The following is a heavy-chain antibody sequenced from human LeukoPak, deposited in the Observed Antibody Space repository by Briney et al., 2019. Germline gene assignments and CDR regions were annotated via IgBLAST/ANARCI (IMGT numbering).Heavy chain of an antibody. CDR2: ADPEDGET. D-gene: IGHD3-3*01. CDR3: ATGPDYDFWSGPTQIDC. J-gene: IGHJ4*02. Sequence: GATVKISCKVSGYTFTDYYMHWVQQAPGKGLEWMGLADPEDGETIYAEKFQGRVTITADTSTDTAYMELSSLRSEDTAVYYCATGPDYDFWSGPTQIDCWGQGTLVTVSS. V-gene: IGHV1-69-2*01. CDR1: GYTFTDYY.